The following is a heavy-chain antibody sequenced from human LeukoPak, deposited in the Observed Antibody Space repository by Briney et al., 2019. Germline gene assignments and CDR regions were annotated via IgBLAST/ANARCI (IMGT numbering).Heavy chain of an antibody. V-gene: IGHV3-23*01. Sequence: GGSLRLSCAASGFIFSNYAMNWVRQAPGKGLEWVSGISGSGGSIYYADSVKGRFTISRDNSNNTLYLRMSSQRAEDTAVYHCAKGQRYSYYYGMDVWGQGTTVTVSS. CDR1: GFIFSNYA. CDR2: ISGSGGSI. J-gene: IGHJ6*02. CDR3: AKGQRYSYYYGMDV.